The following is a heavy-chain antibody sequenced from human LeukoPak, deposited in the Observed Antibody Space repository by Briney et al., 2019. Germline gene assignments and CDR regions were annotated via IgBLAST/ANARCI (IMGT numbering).Heavy chain of an antibody. Sequence: SQTLSLTCALSGDSVSSNSDAWNWIRQSPSRGLEWLGRTYYRSKWYNDYAVSVKGRITISADTSKNQFSLQLNSVTPEDTAVYYCARSISGLGDWGQGTLVTVSS. D-gene: IGHD3-16*01. CDR2: TYYRSKWYN. V-gene: IGHV6-1*01. CDR1: GDSVSSNSDA. J-gene: IGHJ4*02. CDR3: ARSISGLGD.